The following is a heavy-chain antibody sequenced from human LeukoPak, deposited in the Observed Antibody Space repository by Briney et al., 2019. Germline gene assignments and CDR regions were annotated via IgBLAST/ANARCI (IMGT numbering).Heavy chain of an antibody. D-gene: IGHD6-19*01. CDR2: INTNTGNP. J-gene: IGHJ4*02. V-gene: IGHV7-4-1*02. Sequence: ASVKVSCKASGYTFTSYAMNWVRQAPGQGLEWMGWINTNTGNPTYAQGFTGRFVFSLDTSVSTAYLQISSLKAEDTAVYYCARGTYSSGWYAPLLGYWGQGTLVTVSS. CDR3: ARGTYSSGWYAPLLGY. CDR1: GYTFTSYA.